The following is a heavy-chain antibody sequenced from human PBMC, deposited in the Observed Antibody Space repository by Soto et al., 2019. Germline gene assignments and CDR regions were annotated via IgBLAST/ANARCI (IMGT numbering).Heavy chain of an antibody. CDR2: IYYSGST. CDR1: GGSISSYY. V-gene: IGHV4-59*08. J-gene: IGHJ6*03. CDR3: ARHRFLERLLSEVGYMDV. Sequence: PSETLSLTCTVSGGSISSYYWSWIRQPPGKGLEWIGYIYYSGSTNYNPSLKSRVTISVDTSKNQFSLKLSSVTAADTAVYYCARHRFLERLLSEVGYMDVWGKGTTVTVSS. D-gene: IGHD3-3*01.